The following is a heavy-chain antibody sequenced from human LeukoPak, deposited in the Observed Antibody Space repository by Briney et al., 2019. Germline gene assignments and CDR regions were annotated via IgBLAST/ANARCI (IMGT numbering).Heavy chain of an antibody. J-gene: IGHJ6*03. Sequence: PSETLFLTCTVSGGSISSYYWSWIRQPAGKGLEWIGRIYTSGSTNYNPSLKSRVTMSVDTSKNQFSLKLSSVTAADTAVYYCARTYDPYYYYYMDVWGKGTTVTVSS. CDR1: GGSISSYY. CDR3: ARTYDPYYYYYMDV. V-gene: IGHV4-4*07. CDR2: IYTSGST. D-gene: IGHD3-3*01.